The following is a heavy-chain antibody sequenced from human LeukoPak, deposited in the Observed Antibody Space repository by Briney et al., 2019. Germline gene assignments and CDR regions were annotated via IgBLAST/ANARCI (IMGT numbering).Heavy chain of an antibody. J-gene: IGHJ4*02. CDR1: GGSISSSSYY. D-gene: IGHD5-18*01. CDR2: INHSGST. V-gene: IGHV4-39*07. Sequence: PSETLSLTCTVSGGSISSSSYYWGWIRQPPGKGLEWIGEINHSGSTNYNPSLKSRVTISVDTSKNQFSLKLSSVTAADTAVYYCARAGSYGRPFDYWGQGTLVSVSS. CDR3: ARAGSYGRPFDY.